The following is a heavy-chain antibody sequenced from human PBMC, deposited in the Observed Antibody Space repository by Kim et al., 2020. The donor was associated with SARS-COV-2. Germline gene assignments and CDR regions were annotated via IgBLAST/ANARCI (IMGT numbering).Heavy chain of an antibody. CDR1: GFTFSSYA. CDR3: AKEGRWAYSSSWYGGFDAVDYFDY. Sequence: GGSLRLSCAASGFTFSSYAMSWVRQAPGKGLEWVSAISGSGGSTYYADSVKGRFTISRDNSKNTLYLQMNSLRAEDTAVYYCAKEGRWAYSSSWYGGFDAVDYFDYWGQGTLVTVSS. J-gene: IGHJ4*02. D-gene: IGHD6-13*01. CDR2: ISGSGGST. V-gene: IGHV3-23*01.